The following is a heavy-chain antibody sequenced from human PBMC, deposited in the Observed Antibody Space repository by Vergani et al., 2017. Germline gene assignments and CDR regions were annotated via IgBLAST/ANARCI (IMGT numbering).Heavy chain of an antibody. CDR1: GFTFSSYA. Sequence: QVQLVESGGGVVQPGRSLRLFCAASGFTFSSYAMHWVRQAPGKGLEWVAVISYDGSNKYYADSVKGRFTISRDNSKNTLYLQMNSLRAEDTAVYYCARDRKGYCSSTSCWYYYYYYGMDVWGQGTTVTVSS. V-gene: IGHV3-30-3*01. D-gene: IGHD2-2*01. CDR3: ARDRKGYCSSTSCWYYYYYYGMDV. CDR2: ISYDGSNK. J-gene: IGHJ6*02.